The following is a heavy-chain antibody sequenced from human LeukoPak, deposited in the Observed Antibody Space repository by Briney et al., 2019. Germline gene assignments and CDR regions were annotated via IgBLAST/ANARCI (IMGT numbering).Heavy chain of an antibody. J-gene: IGHJ4*02. CDR3: AKRLSFGVAIGDFDY. D-gene: IGHD3-3*01. Sequence: GGSLRLSCAASGFTFSNCAMSWVRQAPGKGLEWVSAISGSGDSTYYADSVRGRFTISRDSSMETLYLQMNSLRAEDTATYFCAKRLSFGVAIGDFDYWGQGTLVTVSS. CDR1: GFTFSNCA. CDR2: ISGSGDST. V-gene: IGHV3-23*01.